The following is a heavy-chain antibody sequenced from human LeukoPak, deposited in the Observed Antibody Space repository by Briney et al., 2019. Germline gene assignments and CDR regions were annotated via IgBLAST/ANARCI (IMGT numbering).Heavy chain of an antibody. CDR1: VGSISGYY. D-gene: IGHD6-19*01. J-gene: IGHJ4*02. CDR3: ARRAVAENYFDY. V-gene: IGHV4-4*09. Sequence: SETLSLTCTVSVGSISGYYWSWIRKPPGKGLEWIGYIYSSGSTTYNSSLKSRVTISVDTSKNQFFLKLSSVTAADTAVYYCARRAVAENYFDYWGQGTLVTVSS. CDR2: IYSSGST.